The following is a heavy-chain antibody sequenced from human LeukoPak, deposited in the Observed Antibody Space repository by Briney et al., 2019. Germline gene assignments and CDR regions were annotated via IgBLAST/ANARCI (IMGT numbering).Heavy chain of an antibody. Sequence: GGSLRLSCAASGFTFSNAWMSWVRQAPGKGLEWVGRIKSKTDGGTTDYAAPVKGRFTISRDDSKNTLYLQMNSLKTEDTAVYYCTTLLWFGELLFPRWGQGTLVTVSS. J-gene: IGHJ4*02. V-gene: IGHV3-15*01. D-gene: IGHD3-10*01. CDR3: TTLLWFGELLFPR. CDR1: GFTFSNAW. CDR2: IKSKTDGGTT.